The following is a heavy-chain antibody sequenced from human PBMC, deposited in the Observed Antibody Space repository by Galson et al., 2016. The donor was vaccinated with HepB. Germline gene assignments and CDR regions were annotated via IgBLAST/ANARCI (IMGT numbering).Heavy chain of an antibody. CDR3: TTGVISMPFNSDY. CDR2: IRSKTAGGTT. Sequence: SLRLSCAASGFTFSNVWMNWVRQAPGKELEWVGRIRSKTAGGTTDYAAPVKGRFTVSRDDSKNTLFLQMSSLKTDDTAVYYCTTGVISMPFNSDYWGQGTLVTVSS. V-gene: IGHV3-15*01. D-gene: IGHD2-2*01. J-gene: IGHJ4*02. CDR1: GFTFSNVW.